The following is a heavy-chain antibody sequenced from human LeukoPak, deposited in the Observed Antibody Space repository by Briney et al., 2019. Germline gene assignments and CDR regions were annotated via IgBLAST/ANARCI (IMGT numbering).Heavy chain of an antibody. D-gene: IGHD6-13*01. Sequence: GRSLRLSCAASGSTSSDYYMSWIRQAPGKGREWVSYISPSGRHTNYADSVKGRFTISRDNAKNSLYLQMNSLRAEDTAVYYCSRQPSSQNFDYWGQGALVTVSS. V-gene: IGHV3-11*03. J-gene: IGHJ4*02. CDR2: ISPSGRHT. CDR3: SRQPSSQNFDY. CDR1: GSTSSDYY.